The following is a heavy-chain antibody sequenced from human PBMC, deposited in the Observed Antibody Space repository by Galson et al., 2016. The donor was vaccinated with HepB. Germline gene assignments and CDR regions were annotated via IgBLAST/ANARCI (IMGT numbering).Heavy chain of an antibody. Sequence: SLRLSCAASGFSFSRYGMHWVRQAPGKGLEWVIVIPHDGTTRFYADSVKGRFTISRDNSENTLFLQMDTLRTEDTAVYYCAKEFHELAGGWLFDLWGRGTPVTVTS. V-gene: IGHV3-30*18. CDR1: GFSFSRYG. D-gene: IGHD6-19*01. CDR2: IPHDGTTR. J-gene: IGHJ2*01. CDR3: AKEFHELAGGWLFDL.